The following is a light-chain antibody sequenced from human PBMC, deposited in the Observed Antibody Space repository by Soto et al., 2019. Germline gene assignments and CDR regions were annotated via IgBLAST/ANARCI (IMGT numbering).Light chain of an antibody. CDR3: QQYGSSPA. CDR1: QSVSSNY. Sequence: EIVLTQSPGTLSLSPGERATLSCRASQSVSSNYLAWYQQKPGQAPRLLIYGASSRATGIPDRFSGSGSGTDFTLTISRLEPEDFAVYYCQQYGSSPAFGGGTQVEIK. J-gene: IGKJ4*01. CDR2: GAS. V-gene: IGKV3-20*01.